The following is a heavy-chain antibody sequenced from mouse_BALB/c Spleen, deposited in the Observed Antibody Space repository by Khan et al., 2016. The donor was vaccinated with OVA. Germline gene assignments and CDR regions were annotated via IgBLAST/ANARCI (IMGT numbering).Heavy chain of an antibody. D-gene: IGHD1-2*01. CDR2: IWAGGST. CDR1: GFSLTSYG. Sequence: QVQLKESGPGLVAPSQSLSITCTVSGFSLTSYGVHWVRQPPGKGLEWLGVIWAGGSTNYNSALMSSLSLSKDNSKSQVFLKMNSRQTDDTASYYCARVHYYGYGFAYWGQGTLVTVSA. V-gene: IGHV2-9*02. CDR3: ARVHYYGYGFAY. J-gene: IGHJ3*01.